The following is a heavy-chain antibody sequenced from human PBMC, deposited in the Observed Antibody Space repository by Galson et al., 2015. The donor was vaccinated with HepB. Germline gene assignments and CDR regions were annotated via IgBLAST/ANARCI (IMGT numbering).Heavy chain of an antibody. CDR2: ITPSGDNT. CDR3: AKVFPEKTDGWYRQALYYLDP. Sequence: LRLSCAASGFTFSYYAMSWVRQAPGKGLEWVSAITPSGDNTYSADSMKGRFTISRDNSRNTLFLHMNSLRADDTAIYFCAKVFPEKTDGWYRQALYYLDPWGQGTRVTVSS. D-gene: IGHD6-19*01. V-gene: IGHV3-23*01. J-gene: IGHJ5*02. CDR1: GFTFSYYA.